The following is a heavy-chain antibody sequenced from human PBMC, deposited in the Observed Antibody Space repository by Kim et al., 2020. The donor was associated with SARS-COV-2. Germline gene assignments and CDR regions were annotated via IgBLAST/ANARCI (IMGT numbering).Heavy chain of an antibody. J-gene: IGHJ4*02. CDR2: IRSKAYGGTT. D-gene: IGHD3-22*01. CDR3: TSLYDSSGSNHY. Sequence: GGSLRLSCTASGFTFGDYAMSWVRQAPGKGLEWVGFIRSKAYGGTTEYAASVKGRFTISRDDSKSIAYLQMNSLKTEDTAVYYCTSLYDSSGSNHYWGQGTLVTVSS. CDR1: GFTFGDYA. V-gene: IGHV3-49*04.